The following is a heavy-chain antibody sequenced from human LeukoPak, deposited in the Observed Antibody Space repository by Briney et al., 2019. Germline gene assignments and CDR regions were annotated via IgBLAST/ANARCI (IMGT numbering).Heavy chain of an antibody. Sequence: GGSLRLSCAASGLTFSSYEMNWVRQAPGKGLEWVAVIWYDGTNKYYADSVKGRFTISRDNSKNTLYLQMNSLRAEDTAVYYCAKEGDSYGYNYWGQGTLVTVSS. D-gene: IGHD5-18*01. V-gene: IGHV3-33*06. CDR1: GLTFSSYE. CDR3: AKEGDSYGYNY. CDR2: IWYDGTNK. J-gene: IGHJ4*02.